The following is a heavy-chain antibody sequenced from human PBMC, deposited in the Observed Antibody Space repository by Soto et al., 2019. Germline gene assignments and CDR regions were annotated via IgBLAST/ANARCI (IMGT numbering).Heavy chain of an antibody. D-gene: IGHD6-6*01. V-gene: IGHV3-30*18. J-gene: IGHJ4*02. CDR3: AKDPEFSRSSLRNYFDY. Sequence: QVQLVESGGGVVQPGRSLRLSCAASGFSFSNYGMHWVRQAPGRGLEWVAVILYDGSNKWYAESVKGRFTISRDNSKNTLDLQMNSLRPEATAVYYCAKDPEFSRSSLRNYFDYWGQGTLVTVSS. CDR1: GFSFSNYG. CDR2: ILYDGSNK.